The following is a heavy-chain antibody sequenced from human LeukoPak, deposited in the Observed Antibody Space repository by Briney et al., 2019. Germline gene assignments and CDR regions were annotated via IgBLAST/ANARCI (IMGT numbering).Heavy chain of an antibody. D-gene: IGHD5-24*01. J-gene: IGHJ4*02. CDR2: INPNSGGT. V-gene: IGHV1-2*02. CDR3: ASSGPVEMATIYFDY. CDR1: GYTFTGYY. Sequence: GASVKVSCKASGYTFTGYYMHWVRQAPGQGLEWMGWINPNSGGTNYAQKFQGRVTMTRDTSISTAYMELSRLRSDDTAVYYCASSGPVEMATIYFDYWGQGTLVTVSS.